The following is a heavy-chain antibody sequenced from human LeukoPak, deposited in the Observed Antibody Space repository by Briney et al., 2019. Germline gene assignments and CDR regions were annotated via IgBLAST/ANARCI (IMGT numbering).Heavy chain of an antibody. CDR1: GYTFTGYY. Sequence: GASVKVSCKASGYTFTGYYMHWVRQAPGQGLEWMGWINPNSGGTNYAQKFRGRVTMTRDTSISTAYMELSRLRSDDTAVYYCAREAVDSSSWYGAYWGQGTLVTVSS. CDR3: AREAVDSSSWYGAY. CDR2: INPNSGGT. J-gene: IGHJ4*02. V-gene: IGHV1-2*02. D-gene: IGHD6-13*01.